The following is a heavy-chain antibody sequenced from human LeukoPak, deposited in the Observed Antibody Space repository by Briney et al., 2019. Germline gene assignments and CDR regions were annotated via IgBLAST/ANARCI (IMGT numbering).Heavy chain of an antibody. CDR3: AREPWFGRPERDV. Sequence: PSETLSLTCTVSGGSISSSSYYWGWLRQPPGKGLEWIGSIYYSGSTYYNPSLTSRVTRSVDTSKNQYSLKLSSVTAADTAVYYCAREPWFGRPERDVWGKGTTVTVSS. V-gene: IGHV4-39*07. CDR1: GGSISSSSYY. J-gene: IGHJ6*04. CDR2: IYYSGST. D-gene: IGHD3-10*01.